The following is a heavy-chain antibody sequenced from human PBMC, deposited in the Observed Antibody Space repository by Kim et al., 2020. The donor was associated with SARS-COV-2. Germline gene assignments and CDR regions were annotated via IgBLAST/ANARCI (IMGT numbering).Heavy chain of an antibody. CDR2: IYYSGST. V-gene: IGHV4-39*01. Sequence: SETLSPTCTVSGGSISSSSYYWGWIRHPPGKGLEWIGSIYYSGSTYYNPSLKSRVTISVDTSKNQFSLKLSSVTAADTAVYYCARHPLSLLWFENAFDIWGQGTMVTVSS. J-gene: IGHJ3*02. D-gene: IGHD3-10*01. CDR1: GGSISSSSYY. CDR3: ARHPLSLLWFENAFDI.